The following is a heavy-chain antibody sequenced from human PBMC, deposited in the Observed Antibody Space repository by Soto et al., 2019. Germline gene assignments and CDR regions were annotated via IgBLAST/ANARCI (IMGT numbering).Heavy chain of an antibody. V-gene: IGHV3-7*01. CDR1: GFTFTTYW. CDR3: ARGSHFFDY. Sequence: GGSLRLSCAASGFTFTTYWMSWVRQAPGKGLEWVATIKHNGSEKYYMDSVKGRFTISRDNAKKSLFLQMNSLRAEDTAVYYCARGSHFFDYWGQGALVTVSS. J-gene: IGHJ4*02. CDR2: IKHNGSEK.